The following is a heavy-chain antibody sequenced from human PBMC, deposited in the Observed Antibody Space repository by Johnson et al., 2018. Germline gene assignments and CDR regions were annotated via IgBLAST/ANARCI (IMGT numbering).Heavy chain of an antibody. D-gene: IGHD3-3*01. CDR2: IKQDGSEK. CDR1: GFTFASYW. J-gene: IGHJ3*02. V-gene: IGHV3-7*01. CDR3: ARVDDFWSGYRYPHAFDI. Sequence: VQLQESGGGLVQPGRSLRLSCTASGFTFASYWMSWVRQAPGKGLEWVANIKQDGSEKYDVDSVKGRFTISRDNAKNSLYLQMNSLRAEDTAVYYCARVDDFWSGYRYPHAFDIWGQGTMVTVSS.